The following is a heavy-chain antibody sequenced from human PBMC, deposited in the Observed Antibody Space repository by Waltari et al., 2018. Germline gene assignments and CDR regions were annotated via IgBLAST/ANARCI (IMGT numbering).Heavy chain of an antibody. Sequence: QVQLQESGPGLVKSSETLSLTCTVSGGSISSYYWSWIRQPPGKGLEWIGYIYYSGSTNYNPSLKSRVTISVDTSKNQFSLKLSSVTAADTAVYYCARESQAAAGNIDYWGQGTLVTVSS. CDR3: ARESQAAAGNIDY. CDR2: IYYSGST. J-gene: IGHJ4*02. V-gene: IGHV4-59*01. CDR1: GGSISSYY. D-gene: IGHD6-13*01.